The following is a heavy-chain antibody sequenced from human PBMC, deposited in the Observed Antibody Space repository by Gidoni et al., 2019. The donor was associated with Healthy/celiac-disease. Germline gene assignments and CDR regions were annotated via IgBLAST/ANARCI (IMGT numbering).Heavy chain of an antibody. CDR2: ISSSSSYI. CDR1: GSTFSSYS. Sequence: EVQLVESGGGLVKPGGSLRLSCAPSGSTFSSYSMKWVRQAPGKGLEWVSSISSSSSYIYYADSVKGRFTISRDNAKNSLYLQMNSLRAEDTAVYYCARVIAAAVYYFDYWGQGTLVTVSS. D-gene: IGHD6-13*01. V-gene: IGHV3-21*01. J-gene: IGHJ4*02. CDR3: ARVIAAAVYYFDY.